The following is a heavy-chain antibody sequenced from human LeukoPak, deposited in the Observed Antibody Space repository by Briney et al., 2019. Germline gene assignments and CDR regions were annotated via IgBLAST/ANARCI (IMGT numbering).Heavy chain of an antibody. Sequence: PSETLSLTCTVSGGSISSYYWSWIRQPPGKGLEWIGYIYYSGSTNYNPSLKSRVTISVDTSKNQFSLKLSSVTAADTAVYYCARHPTHASRILVGAFDIWGQGTMVTVSS. CDR2: IYYSGST. J-gene: IGHJ3*02. D-gene: IGHD2-15*01. V-gene: IGHV4-59*08. CDR1: GGSISSYY. CDR3: ARHPTHASRILVGAFDI.